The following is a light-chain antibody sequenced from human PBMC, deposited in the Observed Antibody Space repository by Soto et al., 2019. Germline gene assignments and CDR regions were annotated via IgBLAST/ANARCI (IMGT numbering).Light chain of an antibody. J-gene: IGKJ2*01. Sequence: EIVLTQSPGTLSLSPGERATLTCRASQSVSSSYLAWYQQKPGQAPMLLIYGASSRATGIPDMFSGSGSGTGFTLTISRLEPEDFAVYYCQQYGSSPPRYTFGQGTKLEIK. CDR2: GAS. V-gene: IGKV3-20*01. CDR1: QSVSSSY. CDR3: QQYGSSPPRYT.